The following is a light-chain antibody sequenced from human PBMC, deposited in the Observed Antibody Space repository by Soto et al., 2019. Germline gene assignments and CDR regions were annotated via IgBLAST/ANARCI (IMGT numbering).Light chain of an antibody. CDR2: GAS. CDR3: QHYGNSPPVT. Sequence: EVVLTQSPGTLSLSPGERATVSCRASQSVDSIAWYQQNPCQAPRLLIYGASRRATGIPDRFSGSGSGTECTLTINRLEPEDVAVYYCQHYGNSPPVTFGPGTKLEIK. V-gene: IGKV3-20*01. J-gene: IGKJ2*01. CDR1: QSVDS.